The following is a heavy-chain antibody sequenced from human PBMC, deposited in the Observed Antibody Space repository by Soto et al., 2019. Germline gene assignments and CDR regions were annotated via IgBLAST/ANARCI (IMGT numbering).Heavy chain of an antibody. CDR2: VYDSGT. J-gene: IGHJ3*02. CDR1: GGYISGYY. V-gene: IGHV4-59*01. CDR3: ARQLEGAGSCSYDI. Sequence: QLQLQESGPGLVKPSETLSLICTVSGGYISGYYWNWIRQPPGKGLEGIGFVYDSGTSYDASLTSRLTISIDTSKTQFALTLSSVTAADAAVYYCARQLEGAGSCSYDIWGQGIMVTVSS. D-gene: IGHD6-13*01.